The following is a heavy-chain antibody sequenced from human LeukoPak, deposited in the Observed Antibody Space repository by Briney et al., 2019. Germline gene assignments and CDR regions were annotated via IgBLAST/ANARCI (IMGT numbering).Heavy chain of an antibody. Sequence: AGGSLRLSCAASGFTFSSYAMTWVRQPPGKGLEWVSSISNGAGSTYYADSVRGRFSISRDNSKNTVSLQMNSLRAEDTAIYYCAKDLVTGSLDYWGQGTLVTVSS. J-gene: IGHJ4*02. CDR3: AKDLVTGSLDY. V-gene: IGHV3-23*01. CDR2: ISNGAGST. CDR1: GFTFSSYA. D-gene: IGHD3-10*01.